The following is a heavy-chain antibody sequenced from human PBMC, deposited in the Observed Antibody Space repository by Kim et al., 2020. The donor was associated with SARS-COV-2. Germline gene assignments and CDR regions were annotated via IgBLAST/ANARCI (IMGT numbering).Heavy chain of an antibody. CDR1: GFTFSSYW. CDR2: INSDGSST. V-gene: IGHV3-74*01. CDR3: ARVQSDGYTRYFDY. D-gene: IGHD5-12*01. J-gene: IGHJ4*02. Sequence: GGSLRLSCAASGFTFSSYWMHWVRQAPGKGLVWVSRINSDGSSTSYADSVKGRFTISRDNAKNTLYLQMNSLRAEDTAVYYCARVQSDGYTRYFDYWGQGTLVTVSS.